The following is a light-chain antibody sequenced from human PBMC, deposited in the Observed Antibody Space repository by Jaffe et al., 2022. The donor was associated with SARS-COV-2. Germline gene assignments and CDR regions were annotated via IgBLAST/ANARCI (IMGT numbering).Light chain of an antibody. V-gene: IGLV2-14*01. CDR1: SSDVGGYNY. Sequence: QSVLTQPASVSGSPGQSITISCTGTSSDVGGYNYVSWYQQHPGKAPKLMIYEVSNRPSGVPDRFSGSKSGNTASLTISGLQAEDEADYYCSSYTSSTTTVFGGGTKLTVL. CDR3: SSYTSSTTTV. J-gene: IGLJ3*02. CDR2: EVS.